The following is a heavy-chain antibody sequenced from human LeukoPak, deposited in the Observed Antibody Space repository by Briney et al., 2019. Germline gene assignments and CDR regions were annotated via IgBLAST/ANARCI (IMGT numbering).Heavy chain of an antibody. Sequence: SETLSLTCTVSGGSISSFYWSWIRQPAGKGLEWIGRIYFSGNTNYNPSLKGRVSMSVDTAKNQFSLRLSSVTAADTAVYYCARGLSTTVTRFDLWGQGNLVTVSS. J-gene: IGHJ4*02. CDR1: GGSISSFY. V-gene: IGHV4-4*07. CDR2: IYFSGNT. CDR3: ARGLSTTVTRFDL. D-gene: IGHD4-17*01.